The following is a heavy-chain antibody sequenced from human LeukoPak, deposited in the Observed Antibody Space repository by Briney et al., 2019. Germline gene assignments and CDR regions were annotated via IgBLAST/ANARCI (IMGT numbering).Heavy chain of an antibody. V-gene: IGHV3-30*03. CDR3: ARGNDDYGDYMAAFDI. CDR2: ISYDGSNK. CDR1: GFTFSSYG. Sequence: GGSLRLSCAASGFTFSSYGMHWVRQAPGKGLEWVAVISYDGSNKYYADSVKGRFTISRDNSKNTLYLQMNSLRAEDTAVYYCARGNDDYGDYMAAFDIWGQGTMVTVSS. J-gene: IGHJ3*02. D-gene: IGHD4-17*01.